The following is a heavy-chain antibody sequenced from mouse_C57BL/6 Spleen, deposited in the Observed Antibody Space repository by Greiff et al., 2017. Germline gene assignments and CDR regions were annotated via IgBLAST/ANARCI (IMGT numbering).Heavy chain of an antibody. CDR1: GYSITSGYY. CDR3: AREGYSNGAY. Sequence: EVKLVESGPGLVKPSQSLSLTCSVTGYSITSGYYWNWIRQFPGNKLEWMGYISYDGSNNYNPSLKNRISITRDTSKNQFFLKLNSVTTEDTATYYCAREGYSNGAYWGQGTLVTVSA. CDR2: ISYDGSN. D-gene: IGHD2-5*01. V-gene: IGHV3-6*01. J-gene: IGHJ3*01.